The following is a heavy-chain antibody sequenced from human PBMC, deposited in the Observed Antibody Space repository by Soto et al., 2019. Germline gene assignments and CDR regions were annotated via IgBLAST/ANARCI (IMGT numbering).Heavy chain of an antibody. D-gene: IGHD3-22*01. Sequence: ASVKVSCKASGYTFTSYGISWVRQAPGQGLEWMGWISAYNGNTNYAQKLQGRVTMTTDTSTSTAYMELRSLRSDDTAVYYCASSHYYDSSGYYYYYYGMDVWGQGITVTVSS. CDR2: ISAYNGNT. V-gene: IGHV1-18*01. CDR3: ASSHYYDSSGYYYYYYGMDV. CDR1: GYTFTSYG. J-gene: IGHJ6*02.